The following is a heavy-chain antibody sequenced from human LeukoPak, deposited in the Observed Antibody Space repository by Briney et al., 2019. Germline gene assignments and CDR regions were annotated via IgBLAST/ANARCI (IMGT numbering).Heavy chain of an antibody. J-gene: IGHJ4*02. V-gene: IGHV2-5*01. CDR3: AHSDDFWSGQYFDY. Sequence: SGPTLVKPPQTLTLTCTFSGFSLSTRGVGVGWIRQPPGKALEWLALLYWNDDKRYSPSLKSRLTITKDTAKNQVVLKMTNMDPVDTATYYCAHSDDFWSGQYFDYWGQGTLVTVSS. D-gene: IGHD3-3*01. CDR2: LYWNDDK. CDR1: GFSLSTRGVG.